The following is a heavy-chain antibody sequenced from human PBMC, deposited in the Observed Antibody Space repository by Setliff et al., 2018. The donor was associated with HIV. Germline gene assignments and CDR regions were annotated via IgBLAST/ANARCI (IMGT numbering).Heavy chain of an antibody. V-gene: IGHV4-34*01. D-gene: IGHD3-22*01. CDR1: GGSFSDYY. Sequence: SETLSLTCAVYGGSFSDYYWTWIRQSPGKGLEWIGEINHSGSTNYNPSLKSRVTISVDTSKNQFSLKLSSVTAADTAVYYCARHDSGGYYSLDYWGQGTLVTVSS. J-gene: IGHJ4*02. CDR3: ARHDSGGYYSLDY. CDR2: INHSGST.